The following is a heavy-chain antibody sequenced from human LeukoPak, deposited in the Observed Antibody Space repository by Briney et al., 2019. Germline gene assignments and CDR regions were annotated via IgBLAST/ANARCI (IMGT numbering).Heavy chain of an antibody. V-gene: IGHV3-48*04. CDR3: ARGPNSNWSGLDF. CDR1: GFTFSAYT. J-gene: IGHJ4*02. Sequence: GSLRLSCAASGFTFSAYTMNWVRQAPGKGLEWVSYISGSGRAIYYADSVKGRFTISRDNAENTLYLQVNNLRAEDTAVYYCARGPNSNWSGLDFWGQGTLLTVSS. D-gene: IGHD6-6*01. CDR2: ISGSGRAI.